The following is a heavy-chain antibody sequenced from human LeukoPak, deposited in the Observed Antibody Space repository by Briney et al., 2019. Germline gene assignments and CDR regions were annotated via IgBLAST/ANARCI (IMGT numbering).Heavy chain of an antibody. Sequence: ASVKVSCKASGYTFTSHGIGWVRQAPGQGLEWMGWISAYNGNTNYAQKLQGRVTMTTDTSTSTAYMELRSLRSDDTAVYYCARDSGAAAGTGVVYWGQGTLVTVSS. CDR1: GYTFTSHG. D-gene: IGHD6-13*01. CDR3: ARDSGAAAGTGVVY. J-gene: IGHJ4*02. V-gene: IGHV1-18*01. CDR2: ISAYNGNT.